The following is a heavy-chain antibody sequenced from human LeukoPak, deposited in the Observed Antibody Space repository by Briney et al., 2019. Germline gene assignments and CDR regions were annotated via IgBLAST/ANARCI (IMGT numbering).Heavy chain of an antibody. CDR1: GFSFSDHY. CDR2: ISGSGDRT. CDR3: AIREPIGY. V-gene: IGHV3-23*01. D-gene: IGHD6-13*01. J-gene: IGHJ4*02. Sequence: GGSLRLSCAGSGFSFSDHYIDWVRQAPGKGPEWVSAISGSGDRTDYADSVRGRFTISRDNSKSTLYLQMNSLRVEDTAIYYCAIREPIGYWGQGSLVTVSP.